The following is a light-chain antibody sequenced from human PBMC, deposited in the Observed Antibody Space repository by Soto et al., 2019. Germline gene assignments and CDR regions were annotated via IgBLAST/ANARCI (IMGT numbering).Light chain of an antibody. CDR3: QQYGSSPWT. CDR1: QSVSSSY. J-gene: IGKJ1*01. V-gene: IGKV3-20*01. CDR2: GAS. Sequence: EIVLTQSPGTLSLSPGERATLSCRASQSVSSSYLAWYQQKPGQAPRLLIYGASSRATGISDRFSGSGSGTDFTLTIRRLEPEDFAVYYCQQYGSSPWTFGLGTKVDIK.